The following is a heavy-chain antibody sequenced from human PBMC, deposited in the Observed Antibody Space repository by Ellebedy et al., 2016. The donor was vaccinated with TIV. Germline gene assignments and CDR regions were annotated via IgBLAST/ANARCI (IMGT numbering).Heavy chain of an antibody. CDR3: ARLSGSYRSNYYGMDV. CDR1: GGTFSSYA. J-gene: IGHJ6*02. V-gene: IGHV1-69*13. Sequence: AASVKVSCKASGGTFSSYAISWVRQAPGQGLEWMGGIIPIFGTANYAQKFQGRVTITADESTSTAYMELSSLRSEDTAVYYCARLSGSYRSNYYGMDVWGQGTTVTVPS. D-gene: IGHD1-26*01. CDR2: IIPIFGTA.